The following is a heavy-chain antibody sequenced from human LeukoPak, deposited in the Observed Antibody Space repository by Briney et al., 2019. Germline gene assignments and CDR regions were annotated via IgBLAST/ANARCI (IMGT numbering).Heavy chain of an antibody. Sequence: SETLSLTCTVSGGSISSSSYYWGWIRQPPGKGLEWIGSIYYSGDTYYNPSLKSRRVTISVDTSKNQFSLRLSSVTAADTAVYYCARHQWHYYYYMGVWGKGSTVSVSS. J-gene: IGHJ6*03. CDR3: ARHQWHYYYYMGV. D-gene: IGHD6-19*01. CDR1: GGSISSSSYY. V-gene: IGHV4-39*01. CDR2: IYYSGDT.